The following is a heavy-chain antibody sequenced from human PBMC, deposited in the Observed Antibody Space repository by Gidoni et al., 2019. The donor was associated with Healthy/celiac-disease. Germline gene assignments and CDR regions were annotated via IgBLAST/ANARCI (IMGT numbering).Heavy chain of an antibody. CDR2: IIAICRTA. CDR1: AGTFSRYA. J-gene: IGHJ6*02. Sequence: QVQLVQSGAEVKTPGSSVKVSCKASAGTFSRYAISWVRQAPGQGLEWIGEIIAICRTANYGQKFKGRVKINADETTSKDYMELSSVRSENKAVYYCARVARYYGMDVWGQGTTVTVSS. V-gene: IGHV1-69*01. CDR3: ARVARYYGMDV.